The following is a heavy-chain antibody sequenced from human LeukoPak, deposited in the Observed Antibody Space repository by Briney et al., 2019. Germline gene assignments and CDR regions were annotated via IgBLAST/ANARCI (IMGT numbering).Heavy chain of an antibody. J-gene: IGHJ6*02. CDR2: IKQDETEK. V-gene: IGHV3-7*03. Sequence: GESLRLSCTASGFTFSNFWMGWVRQAPGKGLEWVANIKQDETEKFYLGSVKGRFTISRDNAKNSLYLQMNSLRADDTAVYYCVREGGEGRYHFFGMDVWGQGTTVTVSS. CDR3: VREGGEGRYHFFGMDV. CDR1: GFTFSNFW. D-gene: IGHD4-17*01.